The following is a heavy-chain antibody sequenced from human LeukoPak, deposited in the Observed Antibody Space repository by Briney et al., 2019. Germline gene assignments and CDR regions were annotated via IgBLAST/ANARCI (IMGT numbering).Heavy chain of an antibody. CDR3: ARDDASGPYYYGMDV. D-gene: IGHD5-12*01. Sequence: SETLSLTCTVSGGSISSYYWSWIRQPPGKGLEWIGYILYSGTTNSNPSLKSRVNISLDTSNNQISLKLSSVTAADTAVYYCARDDASGPYYYGMDVWGQGTTVTVSS. CDR2: ILYSGTT. J-gene: IGHJ6*02. V-gene: IGHV4-59*01. CDR1: GGSISSYY.